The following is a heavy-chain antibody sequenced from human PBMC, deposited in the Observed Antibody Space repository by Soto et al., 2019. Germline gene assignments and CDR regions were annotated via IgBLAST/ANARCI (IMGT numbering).Heavy chain of an antibody. CDR1: GGSFSGYY. Sequence: SETLSLTCAVYGGSFSGYYWTWIRQSPEKGLEWIGEVNHSGTTYYNPSLKTRVTISVHTPKNQFSLKMSSVTAADTAVYYCARGIGYCSSINCYSSRRLRFDSWGQGTLVTVS. V-gene: IGHV4-34*01. CDR2: VNHSGTT. CDR3: ARGIGYCSSINCYSSRRLRFDS. D-gene: IGHD2-2*01. J-gene: IGHJ4*02.